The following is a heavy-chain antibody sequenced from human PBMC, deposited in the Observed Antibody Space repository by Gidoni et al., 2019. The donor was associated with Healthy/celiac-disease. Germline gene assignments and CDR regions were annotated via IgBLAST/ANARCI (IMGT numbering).Heavy chain of an antibody. CDR3: AIFSSAPGEEFDY. D-gene: IGHD6-6*01. CDR2: IIPIFGTA. Sequence: QVQLVQSGAEVKKPGSSMTVSCKASGGTFSSYAISWVRQAPGQGLEWMGGIIPIFGTANYAQKCQGRVTITADKSTSTAYMELSSLRSEDTAVYYCAIFSSAPGEEFDYWGQGTLVTVSS. V-gene: IGHV1-69*06. J-gene: IGHJ4*02. CDR1: GGTFSSYA.